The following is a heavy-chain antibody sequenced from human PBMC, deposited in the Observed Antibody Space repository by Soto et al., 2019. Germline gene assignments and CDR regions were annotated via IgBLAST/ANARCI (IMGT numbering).Heavy chain of an antibody. CDR1: GFTFSSYA. J-gene: IGHJ6*02. V-gene: IGHV3-23*01. CDR2: ISASGGGT. CDR3: AKEGSDYDILTGSGYYGMDV. D-gene: IGHD3-9*01. Sequence: GSLRLSCTASGFTFSSYAMSWVRQAPGKGLEWVSLISASGGGTYYADSVKGRFTISRDNSKNTLYLQMNSLRAEDTAVYYCAKEGSDYDILTGSGYYGMDVWGQGTTVTVSS.